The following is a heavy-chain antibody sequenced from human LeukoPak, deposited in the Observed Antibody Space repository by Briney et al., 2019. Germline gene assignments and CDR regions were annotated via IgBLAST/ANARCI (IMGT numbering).Heavy chain of an antibody. Sequence: GGSLRLSCAASGFTFSSYAMSWVRQAPGKGLEWVSTIRGSGGGAYYADSVKGRFTISRDNSKNTLYLQMNSLRDEDTALYFCAKAGIGVVGYFDYWGQGTLVTVSS. D-gene: IGHD6-19*01. CDR2: IRGSGGGA. CDR1: GFTFSSYA. CDR3: AKAGIGVVGYFDY. J-gene: IGHJ4*02. V-gene: IGHV3-23*01.